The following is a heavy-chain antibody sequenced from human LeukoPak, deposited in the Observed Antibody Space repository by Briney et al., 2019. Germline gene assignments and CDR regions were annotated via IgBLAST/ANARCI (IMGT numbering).Heavy chain of an antibody. J-gene: IGHJ4*02. CDR1: GGSFSGYY. Sequence: SETLSLTCAVYGGSFSGYYWSWIRQPPGKGLEWIGEINHSGSTNYNPSLKSRVTISVDTSKNQFSLKLSSVTAADTAVYYCARVKVEMAKKSKFDYWGQGTLVTVSS. V-gene: IGHV4-34*01. CDR3: ARVKVEMAKKSKFDY. CDR2: INHSGST. D-gene: IGHD5-24*01.